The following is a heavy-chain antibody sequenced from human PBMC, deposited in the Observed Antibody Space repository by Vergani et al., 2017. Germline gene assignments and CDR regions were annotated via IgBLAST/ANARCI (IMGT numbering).Heavy chain of an antibody. V-gene: IGHV1-24*01. CDR2: FDPEDGET. J-gene: IGHJ4*02. Sequence: QVQLVQSGAEVKKPGASVKVSCKVSGYTLTELSMHWVRQAPGKGLEWMGGFDPEDGETIYAQKLQGRVTMTTDTSTSTAYMELRSLRSDDTAVYYCARHSNYLPYFDYGGQGTLVTVSS. CDR1: GYTLTELS. CDR3: ARHSNYLPYFDY. D-gene: IGHD4-11*01.